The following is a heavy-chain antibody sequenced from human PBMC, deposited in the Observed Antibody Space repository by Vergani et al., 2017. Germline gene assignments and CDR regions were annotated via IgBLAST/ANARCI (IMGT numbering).Heavy chain of an antibody. D-gene: IGHD6-25*01. CDR2: ISYDGSNK. J-gene: IGHJ6*02. CDR1: GFTFSSYG. Sequence: QVQLVESGGGVVQPGRSLRLSCAASGFTFSSYGMHWVRQAPGKGVEWVAVISYDGSNKYYADSLKGRFTISKDNSKNTLYLPMNSLRTEDTAVYYCAKDFSGPYYYYGMDVWGQGTTVTVS. CDR3: AKDFSGPYYYYGMDV. V-gene: IGHV3-30*18.